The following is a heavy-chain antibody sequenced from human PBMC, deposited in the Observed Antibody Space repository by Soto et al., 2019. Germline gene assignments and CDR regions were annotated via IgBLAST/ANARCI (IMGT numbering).Heavy chain of an antibody. Sequence: QVQLVQSGAEVKKPGSSVKVSCKASGGTFSSYTISWVRQAPGQGLEWMGRIIPILGIANYAQKFQGSVTITADKSTSTADMELSSLRSEDTAVYYCAREAGYSSSWTGFDYWGQGTLVTVSS. CDR2: IIPILGIA. D-gene: IGHD6-13*01. V-gene: IGHV1-69*08. CDR1: GGTFSSYT. CDR3: AREAGYSSSWTGFDY. J-gene: IGHJ4*02.